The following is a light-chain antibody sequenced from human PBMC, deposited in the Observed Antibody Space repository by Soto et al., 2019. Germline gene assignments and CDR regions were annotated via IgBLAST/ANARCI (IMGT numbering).Light chain of an antibody. V-gene: IGKV3-15*01. CDR3: QQYFEWPPMT. CDR1: ETVATN. Sequence: MTQSSAALSVTQGERATLSCWASETVATNLAWYQQKPGQAPRLLISGASTRAAGISDRFRGSGSGTEFTLTISSLRSEDSAIYYCQQYFEWPPMTFGQGTKVDIK. J-gene: IGKJ1*01. CDR2: GAS.